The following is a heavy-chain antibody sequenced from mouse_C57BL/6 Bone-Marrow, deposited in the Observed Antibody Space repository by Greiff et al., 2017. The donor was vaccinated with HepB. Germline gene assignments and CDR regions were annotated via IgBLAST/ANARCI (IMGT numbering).Heavy chain of an antibody. D-gene: IGHD1-1*01. CDR3: ARTAAYGSSPAWFAY. J-gene: IGHJ3*01. CDR2: IYPGSGST. Sequence: QVQLKQPGAELVKPGASVKMSCKASGYTFTSYWITWVKQRPGQGLEWIGDIYPGSGSTNYNEKFKSKATLTVDTSSSTAYMQLSSLTSEDSAVYYCARTAAYGSSPAWFAYWGQGTLVTVSA. CDR1: GYTFTSYW. V-gene: IGHV1-55*01.